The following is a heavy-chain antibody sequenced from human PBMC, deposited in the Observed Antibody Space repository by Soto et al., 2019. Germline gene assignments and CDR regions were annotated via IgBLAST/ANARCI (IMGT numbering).Heavy chain of an antibody. CDR2: IFDGGST. Sequence: QVQLQESGPGLVKPSETLSLTCTVSGGSINAFFWSWVRQPPGKGMESIGYIFDGGSTNDNPPLKSRVTISLDTSKTQFSLNLTSVAAADTTVYYCATPTGLYYYGMDVWGHGTKVAVSS. V-gene: IGHV4-59*01. CDR1: GGSINAFF. J-gene: IGHJ6*02. CDR3: ATPTGLYYYGMDV.